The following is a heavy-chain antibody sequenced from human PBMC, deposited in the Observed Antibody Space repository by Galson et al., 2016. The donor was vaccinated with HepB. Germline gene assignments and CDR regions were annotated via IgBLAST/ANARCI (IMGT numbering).Heavy chain of an antibody. V-gene: IGHV1-58*01. CDR3: AAESSYINYGDY. D-gene: IGHD4-11*01. CDR2: VVVGTGNT. J-gene: IGHJ4*02. CDR1: GFTFSSST. Sequence: SVKVSCKASGFTFSSSTVHWVRQARGQRLEWIGRVVVGTGNTNRAEKFQKRVTITRDMSTSTAYMELSSLRSEDTAVYYCAAESSYINYGDYWGQGTLVTGAS.